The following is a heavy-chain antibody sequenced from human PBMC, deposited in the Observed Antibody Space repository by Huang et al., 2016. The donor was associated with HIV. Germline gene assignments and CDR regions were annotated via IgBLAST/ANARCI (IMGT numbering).Heavy chain of an antibody. D-gene: IGHD4-17*01. CDR2: IITMCGSA. V-gene: IGHV1-69*13. CDR3: ARGQLGSYGDYDVLY. J-gene: IGHJ4*02. CDR1: GGTFNNYA. Sequence: QVQLVQSGAEVKTPGSSVKVSCKASGGTFNNYAISWVRQAPGQGLEWMGEIITMCGSANYTQKVKDRVTITADESTSTAYMEMSRLRSEDTAIYYCARGQLGSYGDYDVLYWGQGTLVTVSS.